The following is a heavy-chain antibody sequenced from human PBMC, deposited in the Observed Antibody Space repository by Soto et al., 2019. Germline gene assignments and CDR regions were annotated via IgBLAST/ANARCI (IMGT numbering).Heavy chain of an antibody. D-gene: IGHD3-3*01. V-gene: IGHV3-21*01. J-gene: IGHJ4*02. Sequence: PGGSLRLSCAASGFTFSSYSMNWVRQAPGKGLEWVSSISSSSSYIYYADSVKGRFTISRDNAKNSLYLQMNSLRAEDTAVYYCARDMLPLNDFWSGYYAGSLIFDYWGQGTLVTVSS. CDR2: ISSSSSYI. CDR3: ARDMLPLNDFWSGYYAGSLIFDY. CDR1: GFTFSSYS.